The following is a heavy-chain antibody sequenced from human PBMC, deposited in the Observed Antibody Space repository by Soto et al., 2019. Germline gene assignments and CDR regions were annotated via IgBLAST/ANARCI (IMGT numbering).Heavy chain of an antibody. D-gene: IGHD3-3*02. V-gene: IGHV1-69*12. CDR2: IIPIFSTP. CDR1: GGTFGNSA. CDR3: ARDTDRQQLGGNSYYGIDV. Sequence: QVQLVQSGAEVKKPGSSVTVSCKASGGTFGNSAISWVRQAPGQGLEWMGGIIPIFSTPDYAQKFQGRVTITADESTTTAYMELTRLKSEDTAVYYCARDTDRQQLGGNSYYGIDVWGQGTTVTVSS. J-gene: IGHJ6*02.